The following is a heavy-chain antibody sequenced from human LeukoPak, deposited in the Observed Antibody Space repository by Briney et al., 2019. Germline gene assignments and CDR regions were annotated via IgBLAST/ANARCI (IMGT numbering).Heavy chain of an antibody. CDR1: GGSIGSSSYY. CDR2: IYYSGST. J-gene: IGHJ4*02. D-gene: IGHD3-22*01. Sequence: PSETLSLTCTVSGGSIGSSSYYWGWIRQPPGKGLEWIGSIYYSGSTYYNPSLKSRVTISVDTSKNQFSLKLSSVTAADTAVYYCARPATYYDSSGYYGTFDYWGQGTLVTVSS. V-gene: IGHV4-39*01. CDR3: ARPATYYDSSGYYGTFDY.